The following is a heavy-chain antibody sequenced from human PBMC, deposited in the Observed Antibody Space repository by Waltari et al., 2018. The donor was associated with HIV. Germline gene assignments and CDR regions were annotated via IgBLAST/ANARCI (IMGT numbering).Heavy chain of an antibody. D-gene: IGHD3-10*01. CDR1: GFTFSSYW. V-gene: IGHV3-7*04. CDR2: IKQDGSEK. J-gene: IGHJ4*02. Sequence: EVQLVESGGGLVQPGGSLRLSSAASGFTFSSYWRGGVRQATGKGLEWVANIKQDGSEKYYVDSVNGRFTISRDNAENSLYLQMNSLRAEDTAVYYCARGGFYGSGSKVNWGQGTLVTVSS. CDR3: ARGGFYGSGSKVN.